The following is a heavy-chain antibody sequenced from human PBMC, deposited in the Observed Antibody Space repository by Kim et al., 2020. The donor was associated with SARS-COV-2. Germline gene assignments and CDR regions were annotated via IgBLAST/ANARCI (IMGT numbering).Heavy chain of an antibody. V-gene: IGHV1-2*02. CDR1: GYNFNDSF. D-gene: IGHD2-15*01. CDR3: ARGLGYCVGGNCH. Sequence: ASVKVSCKASGYNFNDSFIHWVRQAPGQGLEWLGWITPDGGHTNYAQKFHGRVTMTRDTSINTAYVELSRLKSDDAAVYYCARGLGYCVGGNCHWGQGNL. J-gene: IGHJ4*02. CDR2: ITPDGGHT.